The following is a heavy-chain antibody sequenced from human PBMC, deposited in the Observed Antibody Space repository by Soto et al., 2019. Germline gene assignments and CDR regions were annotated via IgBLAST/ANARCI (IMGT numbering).Heavy chain of an antibody. Sequence: QVQLQQWGAGLLKPSETLSLTCAVYGGFVSSGSYYWSWIRQPPGKGLEWIGEMSHSGGTQFNPSLKSRVTIAVVTSKNQFSLKMSSVTAADTALYYCARVERGTATTVVDAFDIWGPGTMVTVSS. D-gene: IGHD1-1*01. J-gene: IGHJ3*02. CDR1: GGFVSSGSYY. V-gene: IGHV4-34*01. CDR3: ARVERGTATTVVDAFDI. CDR2: MSHSGGT.